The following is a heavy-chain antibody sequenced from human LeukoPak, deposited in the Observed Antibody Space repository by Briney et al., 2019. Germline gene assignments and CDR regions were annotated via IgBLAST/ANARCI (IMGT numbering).Heavy chain of an antibody. J-gene: IGHJ4*02. D-gene: IGHD3-16*01. CDR3: ARAVGPFDY. Sequence: GGSLRLSCATSGFTFSTYGIHWVRQAPGKGLEWVAAIWPDGSYKYYADSVKGRFTISRDNSKNTVYLQMNTLRDKDTAVYYCARAVGPFDYWGQGTLVTVSS. V-gene: IGHV3-33*01. CDR1: GFTFSTYG. CDR2: IWPDGSYK.